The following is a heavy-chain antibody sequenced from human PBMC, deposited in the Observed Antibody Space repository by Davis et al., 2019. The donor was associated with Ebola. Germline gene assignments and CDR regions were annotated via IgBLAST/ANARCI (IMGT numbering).Heavy chain of an antibody. CDR1: GGSISSSSYY. Sequence: SETLSLTCTVSGGSISSSSYYWGWIRQPPGKGLEWIGSIYYSGSTYYNPSLKSRVTISVDTSKNQFSLKLSSVTAADTAVYYCATQTNEGAAAGIMGFYYYYGMDVWGQGTTVTVSS. V-gene: IGHV4-39*01. D-gene: IGHD6-13*01. CDR3: ATQTNEGAAAGIMGFYYYYGMDV. J-gene: IGHJ6*02. CDR2: IYYSGST.